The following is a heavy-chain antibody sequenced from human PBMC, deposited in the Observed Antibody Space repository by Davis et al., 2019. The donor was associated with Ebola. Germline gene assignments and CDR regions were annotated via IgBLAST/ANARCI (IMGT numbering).Heavy chain of an antibody. CDR1: GFTFSSYS. CDR2: ISSSSSYI. Sequence: GESLKISCAASGFTFSSYSMNWVRQAPGKGLEWVSSISSSSSYIYYADSVKGRFTISRDNAKNSLYLQMNSLRAEDTAVYYCARTHLPGSIAAAGTDAFDIWGQGTMVTVSS. D-gene: IGHD6-13*01. CDR3: ARTHLPGSIAAAGTDAFDI. V-gene: IGHV3-21*01. J-gene: IGHJ3*02.